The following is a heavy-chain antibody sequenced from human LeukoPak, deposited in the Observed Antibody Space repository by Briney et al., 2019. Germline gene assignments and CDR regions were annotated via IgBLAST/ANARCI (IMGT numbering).Heavy chain of an antibody. CDR1: GGSFSGYY. J-gene: IGHJ5*02. Sequence: SETLSLTCAVYGGSFSGYYWSWIRQPPGKGLEWIGEINHSGSTNYNPSLKSRVTISVDTSKNQFSLKLSSVTAADTAVYYCARGLRGYNWFDPWGQGTLVTVSS. CDR2: INHSGST. D-gene: IGHD3-16*01. V-gene: IGHV4-34*01. CDR3: ARGLRGYNWFDP.